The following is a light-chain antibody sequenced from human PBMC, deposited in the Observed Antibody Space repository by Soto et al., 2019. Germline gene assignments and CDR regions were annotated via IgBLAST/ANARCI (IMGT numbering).Light chain of an antibody. CDR2: EGS. J-gene: IGLJ3*02. CDR3: CSYAGSNTFVV. V-gene: IGLV2-23*03. CDR1: ISDIGSYNL. Sequence: QSVLTQPASVSGSPGQSITISCTGTISDIGSYNLVSWYQQHPGKAPKLMIYEGSKRPSGVSNRFSASTSGNTASLTISGLQAEDEADYYCCSYAGSNTFVVFGGGTKVTVL.